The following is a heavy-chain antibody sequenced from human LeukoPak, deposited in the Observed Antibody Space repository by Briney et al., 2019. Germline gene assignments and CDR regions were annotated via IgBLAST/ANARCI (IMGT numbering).Heavy chain of an antibody. CDR3: AKHVSGSLFYFDY. CDR2: ISGTGYNT. D-gene: IGHD3-10*01. V-gene: IGHV3-23*01. CDR1: GFTFSSYG. Sequence: GGSLRLSCAASGFTFSSYGMHWVRQAPGKGLEWVSGISGTGYNTYYADSVKGRFTISRDNSKNTLYLQMNCLGAEDTAVYYCAKHVSGSLFYFDYWGQRTLVTVSS. J-gene: IGHJ4*02.